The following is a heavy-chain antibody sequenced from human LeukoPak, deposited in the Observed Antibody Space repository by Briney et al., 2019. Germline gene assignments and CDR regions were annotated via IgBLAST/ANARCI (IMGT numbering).Heavy chain of an antibody. J-gene: IGHJ4*02. CDR3: AKGGVLRFLEWLSRGYFDY. CDR1: GFTFSSYA. CDR2: ISGSGGST. D-gene: IGHD3-3*01. Sequence: PGGSLRLSRAASGFTFSSYAMSWVRQAPGKGLEWVSAISGSGGSTYYADSVKGRFTISRDNSKNTLYLQMNSLRAEDTAVYYCAKGGVLRFLEWLSRGYFDYWGQGTLVTVSS. V-gene: IGHV3-23*01.